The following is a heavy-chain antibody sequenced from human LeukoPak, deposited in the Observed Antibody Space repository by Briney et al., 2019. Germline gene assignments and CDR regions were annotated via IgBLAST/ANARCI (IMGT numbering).Heavy chain of an antibody. CDR1: GFDFSNFD. V-gene: IGHV3-13*01. J-gene: IGHJ6*03. D-gene: IGHD3-10*01. CDR3: ARGSPWSYYYMDV. Sequence: PGGSLRLSCTASGFDFSNFDFHRVRHLRGKGLEWVSHIDTAGGTYYPGSVKGRFTISRANAKKSLYLQIHNLRVGDTALYFCARGSPWSYYYMDVWGVGTAVSVS. CDR2: IDTAGGT.